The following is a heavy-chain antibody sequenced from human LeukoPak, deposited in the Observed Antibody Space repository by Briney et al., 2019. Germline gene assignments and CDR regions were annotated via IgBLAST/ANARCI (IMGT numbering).Heavy chain of an antibody. Sequence: ASVKVSCKASGYTFTGYYMHWVRQAPGQGLEWMGWINPNSGGTNYAQKFQGRVTMTRDTSISTAYMELSRLRSDDTAVYYCARALCSGSSCYYYYYGMDVWGQGTTVTVPS. CDR1: GYTFTGYY. D-gene: IGHD2-15*01. J-gene: IGHJ6*02. CDR3: ARALCSGSSCYYYYYGMDV. CDR2: INPNSGGT. V-gene: IGHV1-2*02.